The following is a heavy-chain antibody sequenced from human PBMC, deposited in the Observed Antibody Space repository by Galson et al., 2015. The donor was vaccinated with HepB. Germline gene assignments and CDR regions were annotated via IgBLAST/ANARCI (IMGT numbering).Heavy chain of an antibody. CDR2: IKQDGSEK. J-gene: IGHJ4*02. CDR1: GFTFSSYW. V-gene: IGHV3-7*01. Sequence: SLRLSCAASGFTFSSYWMSWVRQAPGKGLEWVANIKQDGSEKYYVDSVKGRFTISRDNAKNSRYLQMNSLRAEDTAVYYCARDGAVVVPAAGHFDYWGQGTLVTVSS. CDR3: ARDGAVVVPAAGHFDY. D-gene: IGHD2-2*01.